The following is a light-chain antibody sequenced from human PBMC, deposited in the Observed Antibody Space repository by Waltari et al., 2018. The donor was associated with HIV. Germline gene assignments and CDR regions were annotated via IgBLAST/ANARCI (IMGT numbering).Light chain of an antibody. CDR1: SSDVGAYNS. J-gene: IGLJ1*01. Sequence: QSALTQPASVSGSLGQSITISCTGTSSDVGAYNSVSWYQQRPGKVPNLLIYKVNSRPAGFDNLFSGSKSGNTASLTISGLQVEDEADYYCSSFTGSNTYVFGSGTKVTVL. CDR3: SSFTGSNTYV. CDR2: KVN. V-gene: IGLV2-14*01.